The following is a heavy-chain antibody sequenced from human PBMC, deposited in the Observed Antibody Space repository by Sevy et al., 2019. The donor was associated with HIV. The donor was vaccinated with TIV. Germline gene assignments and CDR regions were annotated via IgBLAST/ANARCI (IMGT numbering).Heavy chain of an antibody. J-gene: IGHJ4*02. CDR2: INHSGST. CDR3: AGCSTSLPYFDY. Sequence: SETLSLTCAVYGGSFSGYYWSWIRQPPGKGLEWIGEINHSGSTNYNPSLKSRVTISVDTSKNQFSLKLSSVTAADTAVYYCAGCSTSLPYFDYWGQGSLVTVSS. V-gene: IGHV4-34*01. D-gene: IGHD2-2*01. CDR1: GGSFSGYY.